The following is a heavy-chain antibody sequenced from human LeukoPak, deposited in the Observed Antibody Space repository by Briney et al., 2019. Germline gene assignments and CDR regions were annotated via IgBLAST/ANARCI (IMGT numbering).Heavy chain of an antibody. V-gene: IGHV3-30*03. Sequence: PGGSLRLSCAASGFTFSSYGMHWVRQAPGKGLEWVAVISYDGSNKYYADSVKGRFTISRDNSKNTLYLQMNSLRAEDTAVYYCARHYGGKPYYWYFDLWGRGTLLTVSS. CDR2: ISYDGSNK. J-gene: IGHJ2*01. CDR3: ARHYGGKPYYWYFDL. D-gene: IGHD4-23*01. CDR1: GFTFSSYG.